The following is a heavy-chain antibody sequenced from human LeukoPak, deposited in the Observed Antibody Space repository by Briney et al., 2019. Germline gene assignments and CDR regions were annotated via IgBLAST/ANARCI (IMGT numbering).Heavy chain of an antibody. J-gene: IGHJ4*02. CDR2: MNPNSGNT. CDR3: ARTNSLRKPGNGIVVVVAATGYFDY. D-gene: IGHD2-15*01. CDR1: GGTFSSYA. Sequence: PEASVKVSCKASGGTFSSYAISWVRQATGQGLEWMGWMNPNSGNTGYAQKFQGRVTMTRNTSISTAYMELSSLRSEDTAVYYCARTNSLRKPGNGIVVVVAATGYFDYWGQGTLVTVSS. V-gene: IGHV1-8*02.